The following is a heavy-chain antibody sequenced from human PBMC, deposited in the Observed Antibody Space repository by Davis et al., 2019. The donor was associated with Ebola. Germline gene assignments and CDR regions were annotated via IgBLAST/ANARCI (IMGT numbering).Heavy chain of an antibody. D-gene: IGHD3-10*01. CDR3: ARDMGMVQEANWFDP. V-gene: IGHV1-18*01. J-gene: IGHJ5*02. CDR2: ISAYNGNT. Sequence: ASVKVSCKASGGTFSSYAISWVRQAPGQGLEGRGWISAYNGNTNYAQKLQGRVTMTTDTSTSTAYMELRSLRSDDTAVYYCARDMGMVQEANWFDPWGQGTLVTVSS. CDR1: GGTFSSYA.